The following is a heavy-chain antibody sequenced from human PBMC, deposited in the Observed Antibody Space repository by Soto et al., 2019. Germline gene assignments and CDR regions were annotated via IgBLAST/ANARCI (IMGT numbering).Heavy chain of an antibody. Sequence: GGSLRLSCAASGFIFSHYVMHWVRQAPGKGLEWVAVVSHDGTKKYYGDSVKGRFIISRDNSKNMLYLQMNSQRADDTAVYYCARDHQELLQTDSFDLWGQGTVVTVSS. D-gene: IGHD1-7*01. CDR2: VSHDGTKK. CDR3: ARDHQELLQTDSFDL. J-gene: IGHJ3*01. V-gene: IGHV3-30-3*01. CDR1: GFIFSHYV.